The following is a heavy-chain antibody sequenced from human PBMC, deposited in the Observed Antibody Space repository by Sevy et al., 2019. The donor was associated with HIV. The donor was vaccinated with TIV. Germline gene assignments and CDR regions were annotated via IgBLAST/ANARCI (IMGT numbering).Heavy chain of an antibody. Sequence: GGSLRLSCAASEFTISSYAMSWVRQAPGKGLEWVSAISGSGDTTYYADSVKGRFTISKDKSKNLLYLQMNRLRAEDTVVYYGANGGNRGSSGFSPPLDFWGQGALVTVSS. D-gene: IGHD3-22*01. CDR2: ISGSGDTT. J-gene: IGHJ4*02. V-gene: IGHV3-23*01. CDR1: EFTISSYA. CDR3: ANGGNRGSSGFSPPLDF.